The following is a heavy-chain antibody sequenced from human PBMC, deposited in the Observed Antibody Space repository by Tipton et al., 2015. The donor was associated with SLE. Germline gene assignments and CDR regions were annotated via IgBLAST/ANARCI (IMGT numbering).Heavy chain of an antibody. J-gene: IGHJ4*02. D-gene: IGHD5-18*01. Sequence: QVQLVQSGAEMKKPGASVGVSCKASGYTFTTYGISWVRQAPGQGLEWMGWISTYNGNTNYAQKLQGRVTMTSDTSTSTAYMELRSLRSDDTAIYYCARVRVDTAMGVFDFWGQGTLVTVSS. CDR2: ISTYNGNT. V-gene: IGHV1-18*01. CDR1: GYTFTTYG. CDR3: ARVRVDTAMGVFDF.